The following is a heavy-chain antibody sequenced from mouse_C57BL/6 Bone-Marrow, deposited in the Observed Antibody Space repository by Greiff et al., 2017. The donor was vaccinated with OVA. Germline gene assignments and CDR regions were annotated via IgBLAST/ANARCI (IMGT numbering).Heavy chain of an antibody. V-gene: IGHV1-4*01. CDR1: GYTFTSYT. Sequence: QVHVKQSGAELARPGASVKMSCKASGYTFTSYTMHWVKQRPGQGLEWIGYINPSSGYPKYNQKFKDKATLTAAKSSSTAYLQLSSLTSEDSSVYYCARHHYEYDGWYFDVWGTGTTVTVSS. CDR2: INPSSGYP. CDR3: ARHHYEYDGWYFDV. D-gene: IGHD2-4*01. J-gene: IGHJ1*03.